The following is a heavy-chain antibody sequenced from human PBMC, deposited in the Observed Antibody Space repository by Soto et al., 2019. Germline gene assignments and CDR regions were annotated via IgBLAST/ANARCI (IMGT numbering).Heavy chain of an antibody. CDR1: GDTFSSST. V-gene: IGHV1-69*02. D-gene: IGHD2-2*01. CDR2: ISPFLHVT. Sequence: QVQLVQSGAEVKKPGSSVKVSCKASGDTFSSSTISWVRQAPGQGLEWMGRISPFLHVTNYAQRFQGRVTITADTSTTTSYMELSSLKSEDTAVYYCATIPLGYCATTTCWGYFDNWGQGTLVSVSS. CDR3: ATIPLGYCATTTCWGYFDN. J-gene: IGHJ4*02.